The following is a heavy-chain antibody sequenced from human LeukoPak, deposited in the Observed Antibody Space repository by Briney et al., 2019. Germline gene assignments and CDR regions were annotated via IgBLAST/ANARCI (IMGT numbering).Heavy chain of an antibody. Sequence: GGSLRLSCAASGFSFSSHGMSWVRQAPGKGLEWVSVIYSGGSTYYADSVKGRFTISRDNSKNTLYLQMNSLRAEDTAVYYCARGRAAAGTEYFDYWGQGTLVTVSS. J-gene: IGHJ4*02. CDR1: GFSFSSHG. D-gene: IGHD6-13*01. V-gene: IGHV3-66*01. CDR3: ARGRAAAGTEYFDY. CDR2: IYSGGST.